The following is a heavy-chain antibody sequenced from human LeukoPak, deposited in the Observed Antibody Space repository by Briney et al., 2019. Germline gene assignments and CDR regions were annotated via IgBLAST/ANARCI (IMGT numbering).Heavy chain of an antibody. CDR3: ARRAWGRNWFDP. V-gene: IGHV4-4*09. J-gene: IGHJ5*02. D-gene: IGHD3-16*01. CDR1: GGSISSYY. Sequence: SETLSLTCTVSGGSISSYYWSWIRQPPGKGLEWIGYIYSSGSTNYNPSLKSRVTISVDTSKNQFSLKLSSVTAADTAVYYCARRAWGRNWFDPWGQGTLVTVSS. CDR2: IYSSGST.